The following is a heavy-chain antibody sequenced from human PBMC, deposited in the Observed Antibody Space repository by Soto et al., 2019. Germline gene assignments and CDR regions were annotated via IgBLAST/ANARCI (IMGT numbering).Heavy chain of an antibody. CDR2: ISSSGSTI. CDR1: GFTFSSYE. Sequence: GSLRLSCAASGFTFSSYEMSWVRQAPGKGLEWVSYISSSGSTIYYADSVKGRFTISRDNAKNSLYLQMNSLRAEDTAVYYCARVDDFWSGYYKAFDIWGQGTMVTVSS. V-gene: IGHV3-48*03. CDR3: ARVDDFWSGYYKAFDI. J-gene: IGHJ3*02. D-gene: IGHD3-3*01.